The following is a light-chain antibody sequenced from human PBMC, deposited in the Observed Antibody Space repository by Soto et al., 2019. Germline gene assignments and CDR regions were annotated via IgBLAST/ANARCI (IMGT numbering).Light chain of an antibody. CDR2: GTS. V-gene: IGKV3-15*01. Sequence: EIVMTQSPATLSVSPGERATLSCRASQSVTSNLAWYQQKPGQAPRLLMYGTSTRASGIPARFSGSGSGTEFTLTISSLQSEDFAVYYCQQDHDWPPLTFGGGTKVEI. CDR1: QSVTSN. CDR3: QQDHDWPPLT. J-gene: IGKJ4*01.